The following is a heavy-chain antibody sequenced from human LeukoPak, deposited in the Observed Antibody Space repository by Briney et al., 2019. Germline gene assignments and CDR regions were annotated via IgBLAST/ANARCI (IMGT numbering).Heavy chain of an antibody. Sequence: SVKVSCKASGYTFTSYGISWVRQAPGQGLEWMGWISAYNGNTNYAKKLQGRVTMTTDTSTSTAYMELRSLRSEDTAVYYCARDVQKTPGIAAAGTDYWGQGTLVTVSS. V-gene: IGHV1-18*01. CDR1: GYTFTSYG. CDR2: ISAYNGNT. CDR3: ARDVQKTPGIAAAGTDY. D-gene: IGHD6-13*01. J-gene: IGHJ4*02.